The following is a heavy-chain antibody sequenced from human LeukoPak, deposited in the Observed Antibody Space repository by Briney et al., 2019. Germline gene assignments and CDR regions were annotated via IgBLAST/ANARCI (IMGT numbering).Heavy chain of an antibody. CDR3: ARHFGYYYYYMDV. CDR1: GGSISSYY. CDR2: IYYSGST. Sequence: SETLSLTCTVSGGSISSYYWSRIRQPPGKGLEWIGYIYYSGSTNYNPSLKSRVTISVDTSKNQFSLKLSSVTAADTAVYYCARHFGYYYYYMDVWGKGTTVTISS. V-gene: IGHV4-59*08. D-gene: IGHD3-10*01. J-gene: IGHJ6*03.